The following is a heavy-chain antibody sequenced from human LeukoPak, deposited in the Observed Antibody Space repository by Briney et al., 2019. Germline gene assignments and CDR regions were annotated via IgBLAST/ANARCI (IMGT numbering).Heavy chain of an antibody. CDR2: INPNSGGT. V-gene: IGHV1-2*02. J-gene: IGHJ4*02. CDR1: GYTFTGYC. CDR3: ARGKVGATQPGSY. D-gene: IGHD1-26*01. Sequence: GASVTVSCRASGYTFTGYCMHWVRQAPGQGLEWMGWINPNSGGTNYAQKFQGRVTMTRDTSISTAYMELSRLRSDDTAVYYCARGKVGATQPGSYWGQGTLVTVSS.